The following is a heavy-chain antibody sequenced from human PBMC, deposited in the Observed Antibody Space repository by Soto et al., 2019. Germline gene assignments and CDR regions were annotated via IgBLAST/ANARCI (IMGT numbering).Heavy chain of an antibody. J-gene: IGHJ6*02. Sequence: ASVKVSCKASGYTFTGYYMHWVRQAPGQGLEWMGWINPNSGGTNYAQKFQGWVTMTRDTSISTAYMELSRLRSDDTAVYYCASSKEAYYYGMDVWGQGTTVTFSS. V-gene: IGHV1-2*04. CDR2: INPNSGGT. CDR3: ASSKEAYYYGMDV. CDR1: GYTFTGYY. D-gene: IGHD6-13*01.